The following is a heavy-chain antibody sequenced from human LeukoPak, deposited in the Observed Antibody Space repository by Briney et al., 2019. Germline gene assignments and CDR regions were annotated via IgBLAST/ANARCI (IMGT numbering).Heavy chain of an antibody. Sequence: SVKVSCKASGGTFSSYAISWVRQAPGQGLEWMGRIIPIFGTANYAQKFQGRVTITTDESTSTAYMELSSLRSEDTAVYYCARDRAYSSRPYYFDYWGQGTLVSVSS. J-gene: IGHJ4*02. CDR1: GGTFSSYA. V-gene: IGHV1-69*05. CDR2: IIPIFGTA. D-gene: IGHD6-13*01. CDR3: ARDRAYSSRPYYFDY.